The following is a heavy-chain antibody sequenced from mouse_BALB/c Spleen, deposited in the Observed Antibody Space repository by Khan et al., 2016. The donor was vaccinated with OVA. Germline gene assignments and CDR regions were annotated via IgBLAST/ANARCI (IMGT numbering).Heavy chain of an antibody. CDR2: IYPGSGST. CDR3: TRGEYDGDY. V-gene: IGHV1S22*01. D-gene: IGHD2-14*01. J-gene: IGHJ2*01. CDR1: GYTFTSYW. Sequence: LQQPGSELVRPGASVKLSCKASGYTFTSYWMHWVKQRPGQGLEWIGNIYPGSGSTNYDEKFKSKATLTVYTSSSTAYMQLSSLTSEDSAVYYCTRGEYDGDYWGQGTTLTVSS.